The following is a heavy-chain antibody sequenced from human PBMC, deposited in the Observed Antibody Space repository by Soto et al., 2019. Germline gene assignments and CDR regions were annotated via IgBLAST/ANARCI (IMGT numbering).Heavy chain of an antibody. Sequence: QVQLVQSGAEVKKPGSSVTVSCKASGGTFSIYTISWVRQAPGQGLEWMGGSANSAQKFQGRLTVTADESTSTVYLELSSLPSEDTAVYYCAREGPPDIAWFDPWGQGTLVSVSS. CDR1: GGTFSIYT. D-gene: IGHD2-15*01. V-gene: IGHV1-69*01. J-gene: IGHJ5*02. CDR2: SA. CDR3: AREGPPDIAWFDP.